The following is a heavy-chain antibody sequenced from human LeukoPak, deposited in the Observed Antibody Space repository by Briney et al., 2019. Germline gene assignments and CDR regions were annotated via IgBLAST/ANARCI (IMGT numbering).Heavy chain of an antibody. V-gene: IGHV4-34*01. CDR3: ARVTRGTPRGATTMIFDY. J-gene: IGHJ4*02. Sequence: PSETLSLTCAVYGGSFSGYYWSWIRQPPGKGLEWIGEINHSGSTNYNPSLKSRVTISVDTSKNQFSLKLSSVTAADTAVYYCARVTRGTPRGATTMIFDYWGQGTLVTVSS. CDR2: INHSGST. CDR1: GGSFSGYY. D-gene: IGHD1-26*01.